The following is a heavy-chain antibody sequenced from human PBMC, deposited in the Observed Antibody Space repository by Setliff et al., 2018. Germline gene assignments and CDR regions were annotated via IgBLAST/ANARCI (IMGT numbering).Heavy chain of an antibody. J-gene: IGHJ4*02. Sequence: SETLSLTCTVSGGSISNANYYWSWIRQPAGKGLEWIGRIYTHAGGSTIYNPSLKSRVTISVDTSKNQFSLKLNSVTASDTAVYYCARATPTLYDSSGYSFDYWGQGTLVTVSS. CDR2: IYTHAGGST. CDR3: ARATPTLYDSSGYSFDY. CDR1: GGSISNANYY. V-gene: IGHV4-61*02. D-gene: IGHD3-22*01.